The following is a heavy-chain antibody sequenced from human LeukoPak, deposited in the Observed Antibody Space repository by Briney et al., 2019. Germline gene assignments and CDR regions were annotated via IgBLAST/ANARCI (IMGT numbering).Heavy chain of an antibody. D-gene: IGHD3-22*01. CDR2: IYYSGST. Sequence: SETLSLTCTVSGGSISSSSYYWGWIRQPPGKGLEWIGSIYYSGSTYYNPSLKSRVTIYVDTSKNQFSLKLSSVTAADTAVYYCARWYYYANSGYFENHFDYWGQGTLVTVSS. J-gene: IGHJ4*02. CDR1: GGSISSSSYY. CDR3: ARWYYYANSGYFENHFDY. V-gene: IGHV4-39*01.